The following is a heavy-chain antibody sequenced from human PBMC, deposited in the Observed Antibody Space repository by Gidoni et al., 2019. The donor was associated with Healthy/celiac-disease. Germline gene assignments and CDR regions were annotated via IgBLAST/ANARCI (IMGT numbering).Heavy chain of an antibody. CDR1: GFTFSSYA. Sequence: EVQLLESGGGLVQPGGSLRLSCAASGFTFSSYAMSWVRQAPGKGLEWVLAINGSGGSKYYADSVKGRFTISRDNSKNTLYLQMNSLRAEDTAVYYCAKENGYPSSITMIVVVINGLDYWGQGTLVTVSS. D-gene: IGHD3-22*01. CDR3: AKENGYPSSITMIVVVINGLDY. CDR2: INGSGGSK. V-gene: IGHV3-23*01. J-gene: IGHJ4*02.